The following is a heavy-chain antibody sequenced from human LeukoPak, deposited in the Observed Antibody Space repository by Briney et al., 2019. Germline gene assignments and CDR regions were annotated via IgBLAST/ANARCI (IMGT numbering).Heavy chain of an antibody. CDR3: ARRPVVGTKGYWFDS. V-gene: IGHV4-34*01. CDR2: INHSGST. CDR1: GGSFSGYY. D-gene: IGHD1-26*01. J-gene: IGHJ5*01. Sequence: SETLSLTCAVYGGSFSGYYWSWIRQPPGKGLEWIGEINHSGSTNYNPSLKSRVTISVDTSKNQLSLKLSSVAAADTAVYYCARRPVVGTKGYWFDSWGQGMLVTVSS.